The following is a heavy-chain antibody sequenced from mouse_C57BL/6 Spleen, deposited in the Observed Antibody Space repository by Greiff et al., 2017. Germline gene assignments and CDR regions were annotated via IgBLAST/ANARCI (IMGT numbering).Heavy chain of an antibody. Sequence: EVQRVESGEGLVKPGGSLKLSCAASGFTFSSYAMSWVRQTPEKRLEWVAYISSGGDYIYYADTVKGRFTISRDNARNTLYLQMSSLKSEDTAVYYCTRGEFYDGYYESPFADWGQGTLVTVAA. CDR3: TRGEFYDGYYESPFAD. CDR2: ISSGGDYI. J-gene: IGHJ3*01. CDR1: GFTFSSYA. V-gene: IGHV5-9-1*02. D-gene: IGHD2-3*01.